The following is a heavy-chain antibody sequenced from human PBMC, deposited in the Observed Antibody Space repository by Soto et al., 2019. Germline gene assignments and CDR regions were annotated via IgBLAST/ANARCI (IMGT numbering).Heavy chain of an antibody. V-gene: IGHV1-69*13. D-gene: IGHD3-10*01. CDR3: ATGLSPTTFRVINTNDPFD. CDR1: GGTFGSYA. CDR2: IIPTFVTA. Sequence: SVKVSCKASGGTFGSYAIAWVRQGPGQGPEWMGGIIPTFVTANSAQKFQDRISSPADVSNRTAYMALSGLRYEETAVYYCATGLSPTTFRVINTNDPFD. J-gene: IGHJ3*02.